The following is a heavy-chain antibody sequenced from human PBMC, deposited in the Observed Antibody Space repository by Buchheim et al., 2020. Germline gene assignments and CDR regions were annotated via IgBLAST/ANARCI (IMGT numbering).Heavy chain of an antibody. CDR2: INHSGST. CDR3: ARGRTYYYGSGIRYYFDY. V-gene: IGHV4-34*01. Sequence: QVQLQQWGAGLLKPSETLSLTCAVYGGSFSGYYWSWIRQPPGKGLEWIGEINHSGSTNYNPSLKSRVTISVDTSKNQFSLKLSSVTAADTAVYYCARGRTYYYGSGIRYYFDYWGQGTL. CDR1: GGSFSGYY. D-gene: IGHD3-10*01. J-gene: IGHJ4*02.